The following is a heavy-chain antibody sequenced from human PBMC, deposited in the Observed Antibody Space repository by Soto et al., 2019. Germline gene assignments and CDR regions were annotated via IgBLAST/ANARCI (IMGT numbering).Heavy chain of an antibody. CDR1: GTFISSSNW. J-gene: IGHJ4*02. D-gene: IGHD1-1*01. CDR3: AKTTTQRGYYFDY. Sequence: SETLSLTCDVSGTFISSSNWWSWVRQPPGKGLEWIGEIYHSESTNYNPSLKSRVTISVDKSKNQFSLKLSSLTAADTAVYYCAKTTTQRGYYFDYWGQGTLVT. CDR2: IYHSEST. V-gene: IGHV4-4*02.